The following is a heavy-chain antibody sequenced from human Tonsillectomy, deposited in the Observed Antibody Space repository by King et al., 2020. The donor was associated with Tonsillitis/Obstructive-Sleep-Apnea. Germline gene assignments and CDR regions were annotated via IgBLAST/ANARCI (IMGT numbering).Heavy chain of an antibody. D-gene: IGHD1-14*01. CDR2: IYHSGSP. CDR3: ARAAPHGIVYFYFYMDV. CDR1: GGSISSRDW. Sequence: VQLQESGPGLVKPSGTLSLTCAVSGGSISSRDWWTWVRQPPGKGLEWIGEIYHSGSPNYNPSLKSRVTISVDKSKNQFSLKLTSVTAADTAVYYCARAAPHGIVYFYFYMDVWGKGTSVTVSS. J-gene: IGHJ6*03. V-gene: IGHV4-4*02.